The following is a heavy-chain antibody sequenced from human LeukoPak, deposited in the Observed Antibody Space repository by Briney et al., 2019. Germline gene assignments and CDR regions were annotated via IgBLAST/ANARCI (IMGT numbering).Heavy chain of an antibody. CDR2: IYYSGST. Sequence: KPSETLSLTCTVSGGSISSYYWNWIRQPPGKGLEWIGYIYYSGSTNYNPSLKSRVTISVDTSKNQFSLKLSSVTAADTAVYYCARDRYYDSGSYYNWGQGTLVTVSS. V-gene: IGHV4-59*01. D-gene: IGHD3-10*01. CDR1: GGSISSYY. J-gene: IGHJ4*02. CDR3: ARDRYYDSGSYYN.